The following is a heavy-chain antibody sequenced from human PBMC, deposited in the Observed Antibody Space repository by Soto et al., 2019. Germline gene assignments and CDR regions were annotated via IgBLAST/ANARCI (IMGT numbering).Heavy chain of an antibody. V-gene: IGHV4-4*02. D-gene: IGHD3-10*01. Sequence: QVQLQESGPGLVKPSGTLSLTCAVSSGSISSNNWWSWVRQPPGKGLEWIGEIYHSGSTNYNPSLMSRVTISVNKSKNQFSLNLNSVSAADTAVYYWATVGSYFRTTGWLYWYLDLWGRCTLVSVSS. CDR1: SGSISSNNW. CDR2: IYHSGST. CDR3: ATVGSYFRTTGWLYWYLDL. J-gene: IGHJ2*01.